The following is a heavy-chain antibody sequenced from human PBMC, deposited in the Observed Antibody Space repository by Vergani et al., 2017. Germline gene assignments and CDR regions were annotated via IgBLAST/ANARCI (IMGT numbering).Heavy chain of an antibody. J-gene: IGHJ6*03. CDR3: ARDRSPHDYGDYHNYYYYYYMDV. Sequence: QLQLQESGPGLVKPSETLSLTCTVSGGSISSSSYYWGWIRQPPGKGLEWIGSIYYSGSTYYNPSLKSRVTISVDTSKNQFSLKLSSVTAADTAVYYCARDRSPHDYGDYHNYYYYYYMDVWGKGTTVTVSS. CDR2: IYYSGST. CDR1: GGSISSSSYY. V-gene: IGHV4-39*02. D-gene: IGHD4-17*01.